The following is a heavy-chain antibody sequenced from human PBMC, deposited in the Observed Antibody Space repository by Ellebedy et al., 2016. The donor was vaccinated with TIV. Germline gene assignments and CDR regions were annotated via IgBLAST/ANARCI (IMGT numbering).Heavy chain of an antibody. D-gene: IGHD6-13*01. J-gene: IGHJ6*02. CDR3: AKDRIIDSSSWYGEGYYYGMDV. CDR2: FSGSGGST. CDR1: GFTFSSYG. Sequence: GESLKISCAASGFTFSSYGMHWVRQAPGKGLEWVSAFSGSGGSTYYADSVKGRFTISRDNSKNTLYLQMNSLRAEDTAVYYCAKDRIIDSSSWYGEGYYYGMDVWGQGTTVTVSS. V-gene: IGHV3-23*01.